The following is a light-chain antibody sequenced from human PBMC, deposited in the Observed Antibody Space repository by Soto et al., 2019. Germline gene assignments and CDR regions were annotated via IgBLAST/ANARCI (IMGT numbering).Light chain of an antibody. CDR2: AAS. Sequence: AIQMTQSPSSLSASVGDRVNITCRASQGIRNDLGWYQQKPGKAPKLLIYAASSLQSGVPSRFSGSGSRTDFTLTISSLQPEDFATYYCLQDYNYPWTFGQGTKVEIK. CDR1: QGIRND. V-gene: IGKV1-6*01. J-gene: IGKJ1*01. CDR3: LQDYNYPWT.